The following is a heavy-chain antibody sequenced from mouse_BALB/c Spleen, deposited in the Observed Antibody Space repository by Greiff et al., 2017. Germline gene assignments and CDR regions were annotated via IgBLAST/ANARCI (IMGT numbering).Heavy chain of an antibody. CDR2: IDPSDSET. D-gene: IGHD1-2*01. CDR1: GYSFTSYW. J-gene: IGHJ2*01. V-gene: IGHV1S126*01. CDR3: ASGDTATYYFDY. Sequence: VKLVESGPQLVRPGASVKISCKASGYSFTSYWMHWVKQRPGQGLEWIGMIDPSDSETRLNQKFKDKATLTVDKSSSTAYMQLSSPTSEDSAVYYCASGDTATYYFDYWGQGTTLTVSS.